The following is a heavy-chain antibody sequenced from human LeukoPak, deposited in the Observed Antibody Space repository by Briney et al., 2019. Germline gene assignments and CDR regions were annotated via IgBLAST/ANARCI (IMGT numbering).Heavy chain of an antibody. CDR2: IINSGDT. CDR1: GFIFSNFA. D-gene: IGHD1-26*01. J-gene: IGHJ6*01. Sequence: GGSLRLSCAASGFIFSNFAMSWVRRTPGKGLEWVSGIINSGDTLYGDSVKGRFTISRDNSKNTLYLEMNSLRAEDTAIYYCAKMKGHPLPKYYMDVWGQGTTVTVSS. V-gene: IGHV3-23*01. CDR3: AKMKGHPLPKYYMDV.